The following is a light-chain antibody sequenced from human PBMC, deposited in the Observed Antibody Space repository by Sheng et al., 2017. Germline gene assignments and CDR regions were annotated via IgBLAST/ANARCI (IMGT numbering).Light chain of an antibody. CDR2: KAS. Sequence: IQMTQSPSSLSASVGDRVTITCRASQTSVSWMAWFQQKPGLAPKLLIYKASNLKSGVPSRFSGSGSGTEFTLTISSLQPDDFATYYCQHYNTSSWTFGQGTKVDIK. CDR1: QTSVSW. J-gene: IGKJ1*01. CDR3: QHYNTSSWT. V-gene: IGKV1-5*03.